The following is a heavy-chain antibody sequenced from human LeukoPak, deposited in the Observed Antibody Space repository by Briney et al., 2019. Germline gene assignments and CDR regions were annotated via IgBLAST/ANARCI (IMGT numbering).Heavy chain of an antibody. D-gene: IGHD3-16*01. CDR1: RFTFSSST. Sequence: GGSLRLSCADSRFTFSSSTMKCVRQALGGGLEWVLSISSSSSYIYYADSVKGRFTISRDNAKNSLYLQMNSLRAEDTAVYYCARDLGRGLGDYSDYWGQGTLVTVSS. CDR3: ARDLGRGLGDYSDY. V-gene: IGHV3-21*01. J-gene: IGHJ4*02. CDR2: ISSSSSYI.